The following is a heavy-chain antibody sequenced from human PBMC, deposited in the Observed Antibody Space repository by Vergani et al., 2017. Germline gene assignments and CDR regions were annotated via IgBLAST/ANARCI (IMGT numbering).Heavy chain of an antibody. J-gene: IGHJ4*02. D-gene: IGHD3-22*01. CDR1: GYIFSNFW. V-gene: IGHV5-51*01. CDR2: IYPGDSEV. CDR3: ARSVSYDSSGYNAY. Sequence: EKQLVQSGSETKKPGESLKISCQAFGYIFSNFWIGWVRQRPGRGLEWMGIIYPGDSEVKSNPTFRGQVIFSVDTSISTAYLQWSSLKASDTAMYYCARSVSYDSSGYNAYWGQGTLVTVSS.